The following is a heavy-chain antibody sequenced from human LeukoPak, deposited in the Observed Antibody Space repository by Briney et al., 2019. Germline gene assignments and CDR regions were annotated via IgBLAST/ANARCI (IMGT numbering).Heavy chain of an antibody. CDR2: INSDGSST. CDR3: ARYRSSWSDYYYYGMVV. CDR1: GFTFSSYW. Sequence: HPGGSLRLSCAASGFTFSSYWMHWVRQAPGKGLVWVSRINSDGSSTSYADSVKGRFTISRDNAKNTLYLQMNSLRAEDTAVYYCARYRSSWSDYYYYGMVVWGQGTTVTVSS. D-gene: IGHD6-13*01. V-gene: IGHV3-74*01. J-gene: IGHJ6*02.